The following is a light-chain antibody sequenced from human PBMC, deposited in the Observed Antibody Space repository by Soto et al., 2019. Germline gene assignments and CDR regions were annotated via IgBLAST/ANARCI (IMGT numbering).Light chain of an antibody. CDR2: DVS. J-gene: IGLJ2*01. Sequence: QSALTQPASVSGSPGQSITISCTGTSSDVGGYNYVSWYQQHPGKAPKLMIYDVSNRPSGVSNRFSGSKPGNTASLTISGLQAEDVADYYCSSYTSSSTLEIGGGPTLTVL. V-gene: IGLV2-14*01. CDR3: SSYTSSSTLE. CDR1: SSDVGGYNY.